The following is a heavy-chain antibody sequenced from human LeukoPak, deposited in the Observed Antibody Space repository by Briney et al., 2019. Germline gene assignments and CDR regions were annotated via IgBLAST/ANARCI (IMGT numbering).Heavy chain of an antibody. CDR2: RNRRDGGT. Sequence: ASVKVSCKASGYTFTAYFIHWVRQARGQRQAWVGWRNRRDGGTKSAEKFQGRVTMTRDTSIGTAYMELTRLKSDDTGVYYCLRGILDPAKVGYYDYWGQGTLVTVSS. V-gene: IGHV1-2*02. CDR1: GYTFTAYF. CDR3: LRGILDPAKVGYYDY. D-gene: IGHD5-18*01. J-gene: IGHJ4*02.